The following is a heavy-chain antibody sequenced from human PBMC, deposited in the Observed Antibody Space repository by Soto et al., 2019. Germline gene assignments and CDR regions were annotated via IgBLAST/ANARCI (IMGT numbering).Heavy chain of an antibody. V-gene: IGHV4-30-4*01. CDR1: GGSISSDDYY. CDR2: IYYSGRT. D-gene: IGHD3-10*01. CDR3: VRELINLPDFFDD. Sequence: SETLSLTCSVSGGSISSDDYYWTWIRQAPGEGLEWIGYIYYSGRTLYNPSLKSRVTISIDTAKNQFSLKLISVSAADTAVYFCVRELINLPDFFDDRSHGDLVPV. J-gene: IGHJ4*01.